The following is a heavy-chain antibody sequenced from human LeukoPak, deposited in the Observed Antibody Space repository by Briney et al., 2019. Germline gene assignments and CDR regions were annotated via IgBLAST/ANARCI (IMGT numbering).Heavy chain of an antibody. CDR2: IYYSGST. Sequence: TSETLSLTCTVSGGSISSGDYYWSWIRQPPGKGLEWIGYIYYSGSTYYSPSLKSRVTISVDTSKNQFSLKLSSVTAADTAVYYCARDKVLYGMDVWGKGTTVTVSS. CDR1: GGSISSGDYY. V-gene: IGHV4-30-4*01. D-gene: IGHD2-8*01. J-gene: IGHJ6*04. CDR3: ARDKVLYGMDV.